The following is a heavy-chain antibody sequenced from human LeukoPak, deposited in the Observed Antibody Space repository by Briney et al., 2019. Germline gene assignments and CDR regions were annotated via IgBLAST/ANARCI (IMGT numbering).Heavy chain of an antibody. J-gene: IGHJ4*02. D-gene: IGHD3-10*01. CDR2: ISSSNTYI. CDR3: ARDGLDNYYGSGSYY. Sequence: PGGSLRLSCAASGFTFSSYTMNWVRQAPGKGLEWVSSISSSNTYIYYADSVKGRFTISRDNAKNSLFLQMNSLRAEDTAVYYCARDGLDNYYGSGSYYWGQGTLVTVSS. CDR1: GFTFSSYT. V-gene: IGHV3-21*01.